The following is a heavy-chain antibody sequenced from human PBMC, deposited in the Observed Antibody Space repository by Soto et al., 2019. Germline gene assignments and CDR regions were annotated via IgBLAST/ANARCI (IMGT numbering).Heavy chain of an antibody. D-gene: IGHD3-10*01. CDR3: ARHGFGPLRGLVDV. CDR2: FNYDGYS. J-gene: IGHJ6*02. Sequence: QVQLQESGPGLVKPSETLSLTCTVSGGSITNYYCSWFRQPPGKGLEWIGSFNYDGYSAYNLSLRRRVPMSVYTSNTQFSLMLESVTATDTAVYDWARHGFGPLRGLVDVWGQGTTVIVSS. V-gene: IGHV4-59*08. CDR1: GGSITNYY.